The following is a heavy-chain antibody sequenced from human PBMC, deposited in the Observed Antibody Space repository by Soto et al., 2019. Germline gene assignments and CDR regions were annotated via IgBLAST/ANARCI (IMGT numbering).Heavy chain of an antibody. CDR2: TYYRSKWYN. CDR1: GDSVSSNSAA. Sequence: SQTLSLTCAISGDSVSSNSAAWNWIRQSPSRGLEWLGRTYYRSKWYNDYAVSVKSRITINPDTSKNQFSLQLNSVTPEDTAVYYCARWAASPEYSIERDYYYYGMDVWGQGTTVTVSS. D-gene: IGHD6-6*01. V-gene: IGHV6-1*01. CDR3: ARWAASPEYSIERDYYYYGMDV. J-gene: IGHJ6*02.